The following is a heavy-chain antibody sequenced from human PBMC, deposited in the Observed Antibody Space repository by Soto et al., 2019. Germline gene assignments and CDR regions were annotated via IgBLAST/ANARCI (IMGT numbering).Heavy chain of an antibody. CDR3: ERVGIAVAGTPNWFDP. CDR2: IYYRGST. V-gene: IGHV4-59*01. Sequence: QVQLQESGPGLVKPSETLSLTCTVAGGSISSYYWSWIRQPPGKGLEWIGYIYYRGSTNYNPSLKSRVTISVDTSKNQFCLKLSSVTAADMAVYYCERVGIAVAGTPNWFDPWGQGTLVTVSS. CDR1: GGSISSYY. J-gene: IGHJ5*02. D-gene: IGHD6-19*01.